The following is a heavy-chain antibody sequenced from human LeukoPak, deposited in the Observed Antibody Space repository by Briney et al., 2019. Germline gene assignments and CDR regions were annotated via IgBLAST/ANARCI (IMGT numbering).Heavy chain of an antibody. J-gene: IGHJ4*02. CDR2: IYTSGST. D-gene: IGHD1-26*01. V-gene: IGHV4-61*02. Sequence: PSQTLSLTCTVSVGSISSGSYYWSWIRQPAGKGLEWIGRIYTSGSTNYNPSLKSRVTISVDTSKNQFSLKLSSVTAADTAVYYCARDSGSYYLDYWGQGTLVTVSS. CDR1: VGSISSGSYY. CDR3: ARDSGSYYLDY.